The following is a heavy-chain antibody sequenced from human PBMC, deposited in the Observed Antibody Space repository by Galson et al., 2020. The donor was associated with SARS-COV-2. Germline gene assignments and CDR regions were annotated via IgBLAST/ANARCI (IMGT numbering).Heavy chain of an antibody. CDR2: IWYDGSNK. CDR3: AREVVGATSDY. CDR1: GFTFSSYG. V-gene: IGHV3-33*01. J-gene: IGHJ4*02. D-gene: IGHD1-26*01. Sequence: SLRLSCAASGFTFSSYGMHWVRQAPGKGLEWVAVIWYDGSNKYYADSVKGRFTISRDNSKNTLYLQMNSLRAEDTAVYYCAREVVGATSDYWGQGTLVTVSS.